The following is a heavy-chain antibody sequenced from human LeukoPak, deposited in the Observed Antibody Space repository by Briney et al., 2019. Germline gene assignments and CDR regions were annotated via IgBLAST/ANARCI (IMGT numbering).Heavy chain of an antibody. CDR1: GGSFSGYY. V-gene: IGHV4-34*01. CDR3: ARLGMAVADPHFDY. D-gene: IGHD6-19*01. CDR2: INHSGST. Sequence: PSETLSLTCAVYGGSFSGYYWSWIRQPPGKGLEWIGEINHSGSTNYNPSLKSRVTISVDTSKNQFSPKLSSVTAADTAVYYCARLGMAVADPHFDYWGQGTLVTVSS. J-gene: IGHJ4*02.